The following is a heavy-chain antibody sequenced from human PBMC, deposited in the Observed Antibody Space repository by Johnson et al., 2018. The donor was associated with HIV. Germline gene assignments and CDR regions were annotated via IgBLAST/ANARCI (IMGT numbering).Heavy chain of an antibody. Sequence: QVQLVESGGGVVQPGRSLRLSCAASGFTFNNYAMHWVRQAPGKGLEWVAVISYDGSNKYFAYSVKGRFTISRDNSKNTLYLQMNRLRAEDTAVYYCAREMATIGHQNCCDAFDIWGQGTMVTVSS. CDR3: AREMATIGHQNCCDAFDI. CDR2: ISYDGSNK. V-gene: IGHV3-30-3*01. J-gene: IGHJ3*02. D-gene: IGHD5-24*01. CDR1: GFTFNNYA.